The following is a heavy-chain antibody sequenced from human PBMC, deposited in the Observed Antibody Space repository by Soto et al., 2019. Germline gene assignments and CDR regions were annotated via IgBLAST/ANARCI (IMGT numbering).Heavy chain of an antibody. J-gene: IGHJ4*02. CDR2: INNDATYR. Sequence: LRLSCAGSGFTFSDYFITWIRQAPGKGLEWISYINNDATYRKYADSVKGRFTVSRDNAKNSVFLQMNSLRPEDTALYYCGKGDTIFGVVDDWGPGTLVTVSS. CDR3: GKGDTIFGVVDD. D-gene: IGHD3-3*01. CDR1: GFTFSDYF. V-gene: IGHV3-11*06.